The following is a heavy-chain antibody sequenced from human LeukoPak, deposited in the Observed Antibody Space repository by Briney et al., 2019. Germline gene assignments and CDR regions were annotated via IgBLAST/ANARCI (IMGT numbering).Heavy chain of an antibody. CDR2: IYPGDSDT. J-gene: IGHJ4*02. V-gene: IGHV5-51*01. CDR1: GYSFTSYW. Sequence: GESLKISCKGSGYSFTSYWIGWVRQMPGKGLEWMGIIYPGDSDTRYSPSLQGQVTISADKSISTAYLQWSGLKASDTAMYYCARRDYYDSSGYYDYWGQGTLVTVSS. CDR3: ARRDYYDSSGYYDY. D-gene: IGHD3-22*01.